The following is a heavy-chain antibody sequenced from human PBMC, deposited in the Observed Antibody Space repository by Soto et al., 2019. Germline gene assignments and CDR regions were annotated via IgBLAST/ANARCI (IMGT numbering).Heavy chain of an antibody. CDR3: AGGPPGIAAAGNYGMDV. J-gene: IGHJ6*02. D-gene: IGHD6-13*01. V-gene: IGHV3-11*06. CDR2: ISSSSSYT. CDR1: GFTFSDYY. Sequence: QVQLVESGGGLVKPGGSLRLSCAASGFTFSDYYMSWIRQAPGKGLEWVSYISSSSSYTNYADSVKGRFTISRDNAKKSLYLQMNSRRAEDTAVYYCAGGPPGIAAAGNYGMDVWGQGTTVTVSS.